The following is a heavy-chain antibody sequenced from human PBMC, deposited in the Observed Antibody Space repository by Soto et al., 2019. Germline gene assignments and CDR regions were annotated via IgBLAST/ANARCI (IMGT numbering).Heavy chain of an antibody. V-gene: IGHV3-33*01. D-gene: IGHD3-22*01. CDR1: GFTFSSYG. CDR2: IWYDGSNK. Sequence: GGSLGLSCAASGFTFSSYGMHWVRQAPGKGLEWVAVIWYDGSNKYYADSVKGRFTISRDNSKNTLYLQMNSLRAEDTAVYYCARDHDSSGYYDTSPNWFDPWGQGTLVTVSS. J-gene: IGHJ5*02. CDR3: ARDHDSSGYYDTSPNWFDP.